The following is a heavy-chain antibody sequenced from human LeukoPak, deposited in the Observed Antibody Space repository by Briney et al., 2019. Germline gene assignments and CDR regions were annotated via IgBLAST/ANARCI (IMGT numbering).Heavy chain of an antibody. V-gene: IGHV3-30*04. Sequence: GGSLRLSCAASGFTFSSYAMHWVRQAPGKGLEWVAVISYDGSNKYYADSVKGRFTISRDNSKNTLYLQMNSLRAEDTAVYYCARARFLEWLLYGYGMDVWGKGPRSPSPQ. CDR2: ISYDGSNK. CDR1: GFTFSSYA. J-gene: IGHJ6*01. D-gene: IGHD3-3*01. CDR3: ARARFLEWLLYGYGMDV.